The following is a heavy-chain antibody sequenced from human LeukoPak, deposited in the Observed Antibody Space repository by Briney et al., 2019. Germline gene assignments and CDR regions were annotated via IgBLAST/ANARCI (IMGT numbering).Heavy chain of an antibody. CDR1: GFTVSSNY. CDR3: ARESGGSYYDYYYYGMDV. CDR2: IYSGGST. V-gene: IGHV3-53*04. Sequence: GGSLSLSCAASGFTVSSNYMSWVRQAPGKGLEWVSVIYSGGSTYYADSVKGRFTISRHNSKNTLYLQMNSLRAEDTAVYYCARESGGSYYDYYYYGMDVWGQGTTVTVSS. J-gene: IGHJ6*02. D-gene: IGHD1-26*01.